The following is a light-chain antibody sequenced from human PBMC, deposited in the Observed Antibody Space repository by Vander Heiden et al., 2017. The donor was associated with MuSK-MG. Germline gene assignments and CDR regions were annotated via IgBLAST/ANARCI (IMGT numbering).Light chain of an antibody. CDR1: QSIVSR. V-gene: IGKV1-5*01. CDR3: QQDDVFWT. J-gene: IGKJ1*01. CDR2: GAS. Sequence: DIQMTQSPSTLSASVGDRVTITCRASQSIVSRLAWFQQKPGKAPKLLIHGASTLEGGVPSRFSGSGSGTEFTLTINSLQPDDFATYYCQQDDVFWTFGQGTKVEVK.